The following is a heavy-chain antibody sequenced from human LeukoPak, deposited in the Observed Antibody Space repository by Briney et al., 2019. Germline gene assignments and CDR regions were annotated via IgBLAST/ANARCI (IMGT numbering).Heavy chain of an antibody. Sequence: PSETLSLTCTVSGGSINSYYWSWIRQPPGQELEWMGNIYYSGSTNYNPSLKSRVTISVDTSKNHFSLRLTSVSAADTAVYYCARRRSSSWSFDSWGQGTLVTVSS. CDR1: GGSINSYY. V-gene: IGHV4-59*08. D-gene: IGHD6-13*01. CDR2: IYYSGST. CDR3: ARRRSSSWSFDS. J-gene: IGHJ4*02.